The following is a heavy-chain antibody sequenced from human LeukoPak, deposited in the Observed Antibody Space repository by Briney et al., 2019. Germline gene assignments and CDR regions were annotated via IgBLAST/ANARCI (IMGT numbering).Heavy chain of an antibody. J-gene: IGHJ4*02. D-gene: IGHD3-22*01. CDR2: MNPNSGNT. Sequence: EASVKVSCKASGYTFTSYDINWVRQATGQGLEWMGWMNPNSGNTGYAQRFQGRVTMTRNTSISTAYMELSSLRSEDTAVYYCARVAGDSSGYVDYWGQGTLVTVSS. V-gene: IGHV1-8*02. CDR3: ARVAGDSSGYVDY. CDR1: GYTFTSYD.